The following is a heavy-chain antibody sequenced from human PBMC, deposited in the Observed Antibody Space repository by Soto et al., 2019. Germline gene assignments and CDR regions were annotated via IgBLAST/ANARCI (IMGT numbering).Heavy chain of an antibody. V-gene: IGHV4-39*01. J-gene: IGHJ3*01. Sequence: PSETLSLTCAVSGGSIISSSYYWGWIRQPPGKGLEWIGSIYYSGNTNHNPSLKRRATMSVDTSKNEFSLKLNSVTAADTAVYYCARIVGSNGWYNDLTAFDFWGQGTMVTVSS. CDR3: ARIVGSNGWYNDLTAFDF. D-gene: IGHD6-19*01. CDR1: GGSIISSSYY. CDR2: IYYSGNT.